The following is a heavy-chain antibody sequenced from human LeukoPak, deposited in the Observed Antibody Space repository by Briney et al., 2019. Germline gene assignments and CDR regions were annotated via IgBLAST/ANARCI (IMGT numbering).Heavy chain of an antibody. D-gene: IGHD6-6*01. CDR3: ARVSIAAAEPQVS. CDR1: EYTFTNSV. V-gene: IGHV1-2*02. J-gene: IGHJ4*02. Sequence: GASVKVSCKPSEYTFTNSVLHWGRGAPGQGLEWMGWINPNSGGTNYAQRFQGRVTMTRDTSISTAYMELRRLRSDDTALYYCARVSIAAAEPQVSWGQRTLVTVSS. CDR2: INPNSGGT.